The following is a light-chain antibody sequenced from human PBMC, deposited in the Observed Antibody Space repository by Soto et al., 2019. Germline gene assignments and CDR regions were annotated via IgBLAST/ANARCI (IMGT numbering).Light chain of an antibody. CDR1: QSVSSSY. J-gene: IGKJ2*01. V-gene: IGKV3-20*01. CDR2: VAS. CDR3: QQYGSSPMYT. Sequence: EIVLTQSPGTLSLSPGERATLSCRASQSVSSSYLAWYQQKPGQAPRLLIYVASSRATGIPDRFSGSGSGTDFTLTISRLEPEYFAVYYCQQYGSSPMYTFGQGTKLEIK.